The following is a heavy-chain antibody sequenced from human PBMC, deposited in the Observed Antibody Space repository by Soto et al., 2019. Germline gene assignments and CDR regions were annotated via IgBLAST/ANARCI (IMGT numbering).Heavy chain of an antibody. Sequence: SETLSLTCTVSGGSVSSGSYYWSWIRQPPGKGLEWIGYIYYSGSTNYNPSLKSRVTISVGTSKNQFSLKLSSVTAADTAVYYCARGQTGYSSSWAIDYWGQGTLVTVSS. D-gene: IGHD6-13*01. V-gene: IGHV4-61*01. CDR3: ARGQTGYSSSWAIDY. CDR2: IYYSGST. J-gene: IGHJ4*02. CDR1: GGSVSSGSYY.